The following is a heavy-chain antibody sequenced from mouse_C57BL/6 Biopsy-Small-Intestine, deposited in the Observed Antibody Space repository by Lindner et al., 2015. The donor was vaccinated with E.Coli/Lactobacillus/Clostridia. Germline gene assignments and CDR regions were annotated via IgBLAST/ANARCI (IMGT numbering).Heavy chain of an antibody. Sequence: SVKVSCKAAGYTFADYYIHWMRQAPGQGLEWMGWINPDSGDTDYAQKFQGRVTMTRDTSITTAYMELSGLRSDDTAVYYCARDRSGAYFGAETYYNLFDYWGQGTLVIVS. CDR2: INPDSGDT. CDR1: GYTFADYY. J-gene: IGHJ3*01. D-gene: IGHD1-1*02. CDR3: ARDRSGAYFGAETYYNLFDY. V-gene: IGHV1-84*02.